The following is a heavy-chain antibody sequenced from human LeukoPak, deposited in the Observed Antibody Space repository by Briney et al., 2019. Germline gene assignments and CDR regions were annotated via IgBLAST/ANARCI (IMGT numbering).Heavy chain of an antibody. D-gene: IGHD5-12*01. J-gene: IGHJ4*02. CDR1: GYTFTGYY. CDR2: INPNSGVT. V-gene: IGHV1-2*02. CDR3: ARVLDSGYPVWDC. Sequence: ASVKVSCKASGYTFTGYYMHWVRQAPGQGLEWMGWINPNSGVTNYAQKFQGRVTMTRDTSISTACMELSRLRSDDTAVYYCARVLDSGYPVWDCWGRGTLVTVSS.